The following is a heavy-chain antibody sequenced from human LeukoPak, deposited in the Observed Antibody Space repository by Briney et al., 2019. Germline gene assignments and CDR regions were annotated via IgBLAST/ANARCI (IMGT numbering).Heavy chain of an antibody. V-gene: IGHV1-69*06. Sequence: GSSVKVSCKASGGTFSSYAISWVRQAPGQGLEWMGGIIPIFGTANYAQKFQGRVTITADKSTSTAYMELSSLRSDDTAVYYCARVSQGHSVRGVISDWFDPWGQGTLVTVSS. CDR2: IIPIFGTA. J-gene: IGHJ5*02. D-gene: IGHD3-10*01. CDR1: GGTFSSYA. CDR3: ARVSQGHSVRGVISDWFDP.